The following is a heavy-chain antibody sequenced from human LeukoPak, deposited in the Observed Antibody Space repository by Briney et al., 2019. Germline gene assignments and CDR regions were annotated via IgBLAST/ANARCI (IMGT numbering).Heavy chain of an antibody. CDR3: ARGPDIVVVPARAPFDY. V-gene: IGHV4-39*07. J-gene: IGHJ4*02. CDR2: INHSGST. D-gene: IGHD2-2*01. Sequence: SETLSLTCTVSGGSISSSSYYWGWIRQPPGKGLEWIGEINHSGSTNYNPSLKSRVTISVDTSKNQFSLKLSSVTAADTAVYYCARGPDIVVVPARAPFDYWGQGTLVTVSS. CDR1: GGSISSSSYY.